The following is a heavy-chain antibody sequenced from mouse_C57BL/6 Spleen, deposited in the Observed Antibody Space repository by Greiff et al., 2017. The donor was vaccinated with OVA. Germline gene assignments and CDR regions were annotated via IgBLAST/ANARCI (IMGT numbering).Heavy chain of an antibody. V-gene: IGHV3-6*01. J-gene: IGHJ2*01. CDR1: GYSITSGYY. Sequence: EVKLMESGPGLVKPSQSLSFTCSVTGYSITSGYYWNWIRQFPGNKLEWMGYISYDGSNNYNPTLKNRISITRDTSKNQFFLKLNSVTTEDTATYYCAGEGDYWGQGTTLTVSS. CDR3: AGEGDY. CDR2: ISYDGSN.